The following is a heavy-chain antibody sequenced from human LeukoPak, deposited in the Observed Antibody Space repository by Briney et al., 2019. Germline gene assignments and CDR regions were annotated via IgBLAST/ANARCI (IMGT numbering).Heavy chain of an antibody. CDR3: ARVTGHPMPQWLGWFDP. J-gene: IGHJ5*02. CDR2: IYHSGST. Sequence: SVTLSLTCAVSGGSISSTNWWSWVRQPPGKGLEWIGEIYHSGSTNYNPSVKSRVTISVDKSKNQFSLKLSSVTAADTAVYYCARVTGHPMPQWLGWFDPWGQGTLVTVSS. CDR1: GGSISSTNW. V-gene: IGHV4-4*02. D-gene: IGHD6-19*01.